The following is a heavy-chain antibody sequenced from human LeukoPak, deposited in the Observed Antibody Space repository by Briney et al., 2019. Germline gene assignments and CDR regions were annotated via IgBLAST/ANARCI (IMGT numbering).Heavy chain of an antibody. CDR2: IIPIFGTA. CDR1: GYTFTSYG. V-gene: IGHV1-69*13. J-gene: IGHJ5*02. CDR3: ARDNSVEDTAWWFDP. Sequence: GASVKVSCKASGYTFTSYGISWVRQAPGQGLEWMGGIIPIFGTANYAQKFQGRVTITADESTSTAYMELSSLRSEDTAVYYCARDNSVEDTAWWFDPWGQGTLVTVSS. D-gene: IGHD4-23*01.